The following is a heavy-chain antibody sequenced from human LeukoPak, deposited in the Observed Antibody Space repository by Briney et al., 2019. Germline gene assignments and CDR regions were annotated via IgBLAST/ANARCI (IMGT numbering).Heavy chain of an antibody. J-gene: IGHJ4*02. CDR1: GGSISSGGYY. Sequence: SETLSPTCTVSGGSISSGGYYWSWIRQHPGRGLEWIGYIYYSGSAYYNPSLKSRVTISVDTSKNQFSLKLSSVTAADTAVYYCARQKDSRGWYYFDYWGQGTLVTVSS. CDR3: ARQKDSRGWYYFDY. V-gene: IGHV4-31*03. CDR2: IYYSGSA. D-gene: IGHD6-19*01.